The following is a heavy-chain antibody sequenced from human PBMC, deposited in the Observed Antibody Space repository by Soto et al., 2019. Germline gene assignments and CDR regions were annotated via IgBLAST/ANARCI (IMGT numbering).Heavy chain of an antibody. CDR3: ARGGSSRKNYGMDV. D-gene: IGHD6-13*01. J-gene: IGHJ6*02. V-gene: IGHV4-59*01. CDR2: IYYSGST. CDR1: GGSISSYY. Sequence: SETLSITCTVSGGSISSYYWSWIRQPPGKGLEWIGYIYYSGSTNYNPSLKSRVTISVDTSKNQFSLKLSSVTAADTAVYYCARGGSSRKNYGMDVWGQGTTVTVSS.